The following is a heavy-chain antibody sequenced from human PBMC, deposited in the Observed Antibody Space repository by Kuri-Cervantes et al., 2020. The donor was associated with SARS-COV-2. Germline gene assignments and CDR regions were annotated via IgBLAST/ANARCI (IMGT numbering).Heavy chain of an antibody. J-gene: IGHJ4*02. CDR1: GNTFTSFG. CDR3: AKREQYSSSWGDVDY. Sequence: ASVKVSCKASGNTFTSFGISWVRQAPGQGLEWMGWISAYNAYTDYAQKFKGRVTMTTDTTTSTAYMELRRLTSDDTAVYYCAKREQYSSSWGDVDYWGQGTLVTVSS. V-gene: IGHV1-18*01. D-gene: IGHD6-13*01. CDR2: ISAYNAYT.